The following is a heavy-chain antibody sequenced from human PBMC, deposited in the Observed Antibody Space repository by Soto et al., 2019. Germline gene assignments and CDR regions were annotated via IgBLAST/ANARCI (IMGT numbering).Heavy chain of an antibody. D-gene: IGHD3-10*01. CDR3: AKGGPGASSGLFES. Sequence: GGSLRLSCAASGFIVTSNYMSWVRQAPGKGLEWVSVIYSDGATNYAESVKGRFTISRDNSKNTVFLQMSSLRAEDTAVYYCAKGGPGASSGLFESWGQGTLVTVSS. V-gene: IGHV3-53*01. CDR1: GFIVTSNY. CDR2: IYSDGAT. J-gene: IGHJ4*02.